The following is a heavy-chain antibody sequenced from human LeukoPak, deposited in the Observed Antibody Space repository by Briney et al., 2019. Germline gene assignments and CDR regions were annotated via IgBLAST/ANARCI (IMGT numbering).Heavy chain of an antibody. Sequence: PSETLSLTCTVSGGSISSGDYYWCWIRQPPGKGLEWIGYIYYSGSTYYNPSLKSRVTISVDTSKNQFSLKLSSVTAADTAVYYCARGRFGELSSPFDYWGQGTLVTVSS. CDR1: GGSISSGDYY. CDR3: ARGRFGELSSPFDY. CDR2: IYYSGST. J-gene: IGHJ4*02. D-gene: IGHD3-10*01. V-gene: IGHV4-30-4*01.